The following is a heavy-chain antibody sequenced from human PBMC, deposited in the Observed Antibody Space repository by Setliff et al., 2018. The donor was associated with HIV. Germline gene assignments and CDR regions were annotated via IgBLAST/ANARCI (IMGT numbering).Heavy chain of an antibody. CDR2: IYPVDFVT. V-gene: IGHV5-51*01. CDR3: TRRRRAPGTESLEAY. D-gene: IGHD1-26*01. J-gene: IGHJ4*02. CDR1: GYTFTNYW. Sequence: GESLKISCRASGYTFTNYWIGWVRQMPGKGLEWIGVIYPVDFVTRYSPSFQGQVSISADTSITTAYLQWSSLKASDTAIYNCTRRRRAPGTESLEAYWGQGTLVTVSS.